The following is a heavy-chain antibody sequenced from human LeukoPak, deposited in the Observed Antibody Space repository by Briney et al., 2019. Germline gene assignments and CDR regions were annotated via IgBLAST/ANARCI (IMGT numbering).Heavy chain of an antibody. V-gene: IGHV3-74*01. CDR3: ARSNQADDY. J-gene: IGHJ4*02. CDR2: INPGGSSI. D-gene: IGHD1-14*01. Sequence: GGSLRLSCAASGFTFSSYWMHWVRQVPGKGRVGVARINPGGSSITYADSVQGRFPISRDNANNTLYLQMTSLRAEDTGVYYCARSNQADDYWGQGTPVTVSS. CDR1: GFTFSSYW.